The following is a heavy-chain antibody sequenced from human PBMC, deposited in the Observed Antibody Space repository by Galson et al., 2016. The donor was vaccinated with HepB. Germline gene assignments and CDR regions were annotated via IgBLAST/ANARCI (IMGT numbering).Heavy chain of an antibody. D-gene: IGHD2-21*01. J-gene: IGHJ4*02. CDR1: GGSIDNSNHY. V-gene: IGHV4-39*02. Sequence: SETLSLTCTVSGGSIDNSNHYWGWIRQPPGMGLEWIGGIYYSGRTNYRSSLKSRVSISVDTSKNESSLRLTSVTAADTALYYCSRDYEYCDYLDDWGQGTLVTVSS. CDR2: IYYSGRT. CDR3: SRDYEYCDYLDD.